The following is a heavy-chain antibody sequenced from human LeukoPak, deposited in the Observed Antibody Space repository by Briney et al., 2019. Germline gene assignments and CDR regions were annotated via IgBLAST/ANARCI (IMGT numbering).Heavy chain of an antibody. CDR2: IYYSGST. J-gene: IGHJ5*02. CDR1: GGSISSYY. V-gene: IGHV4-59*01. Sequence: SETLSLTCTVSGGSISSYYWSWIRQPPGKGLEWIGYIYYSGSTNYNPSLKSRVTISVDTSKNQFSLKLSSVTAADTAVYYCARDGADYENWFDPWGQGTLVTVSS. CDR3: ARDGADYENWFDP. D-gene: IGHD4-17*01.